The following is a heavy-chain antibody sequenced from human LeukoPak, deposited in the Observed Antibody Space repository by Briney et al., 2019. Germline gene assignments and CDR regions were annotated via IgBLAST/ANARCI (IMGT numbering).Heavy chain of an antibody. D-gene: IGHD2-8*02. J-gene: IGHJ4*02. CDR1: GGSISSSYY. CDR3: ARRPAGGGVY. CDR2: VSYSGTT. V-gene: IGHV4-39*07. Sequence: SETLSLTCTVSGGSISSSYYWGWIRQLPGKGLEWIGSVSYSGTTYSNPSLKSRVTISVDTSRNQFSLKLTSVTVADTAVYYCARRPAGGGVYWGQGTLVTVSS.